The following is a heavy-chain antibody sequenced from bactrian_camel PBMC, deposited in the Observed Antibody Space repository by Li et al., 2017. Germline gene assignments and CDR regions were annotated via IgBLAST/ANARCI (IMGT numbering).Heavy chain of an antibody. CDR1: GGFTFDDSD. V-gene: IGHV3S55*01. CDR2: ISSDGST. J-gene: IGHJ4*01. D-gene: IGHD7*01. Sequence: HVQLVESGGGSVQAGGSLRLSCTASGGFTFDDSDMGWYRQAPGNECELVTSISSDGSTVYTDSVKGRFTISKDSAKKTLYLQMNSLKPEDTAMYYCAAVRCVADYILTRGGPKPYVYNLWGQGTQVTVS. CDR3: AAVRCVADYILTRGGPKPYVYNL.